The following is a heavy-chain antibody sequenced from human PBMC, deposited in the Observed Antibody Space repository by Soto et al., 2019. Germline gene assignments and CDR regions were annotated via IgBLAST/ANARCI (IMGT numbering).Heavy chain of an antibody. V-gene: IGHV3-23*01. CDR1: GFTFSSYA. Sequence: PRGVLKISCAASGFTFSSYAMSWVRQAPGKGLEWVSAISGSGGSTYYADSVKGRFAISRDNSKNTLYLQMNSLRAEDTAVYYCAKGRELLDYWGQGTLVTVSS. D-gene: IGHD1-26*01. J-gene: IGHJ4*02. CDR2: ISGSGGST. CDR3: AKGRELLDY.